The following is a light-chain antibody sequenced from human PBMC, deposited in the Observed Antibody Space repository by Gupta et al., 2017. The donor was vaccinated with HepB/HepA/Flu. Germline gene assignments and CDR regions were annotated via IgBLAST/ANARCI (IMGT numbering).Light chain of an antibody. CDR3: QVWDSSSHHVV. CDR2: YDS. V-gene: IGLV3-21*04. Sequence: SYVLTQPPSVSVAPGKTARITCGGNNIGSKSVHWYQQKPGQAPVLVISYDSDRPSGIPERFSGSNSGNTATLTISRVEAGDEADYYCQVWDSSSHHVVFGGGTKVTVL. J-gene: IGLJ2*01. CDR1: NIGSKS.